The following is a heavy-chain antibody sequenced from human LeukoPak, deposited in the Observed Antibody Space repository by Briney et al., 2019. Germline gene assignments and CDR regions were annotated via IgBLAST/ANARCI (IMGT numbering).Heavy chain of an antibody. CDR3: ARGREDWNYRAFDI. V-gene: IGHV1-46*01. J-gene: IGHJ3*02. Sequence: GASVKVSCKASGYTFTSYHMHWVRQAPGQGLEWMGIINPSGGRTSYAQKFQGRVTMTRDMSTSTVYMELSSLISDDTAVYYCARGREDWNYRAFDIWGQGTMVTVSS. CDR1: GYTFTSYH. D-gene: IGHD1-7*01. CDR2: INPSGGRT.